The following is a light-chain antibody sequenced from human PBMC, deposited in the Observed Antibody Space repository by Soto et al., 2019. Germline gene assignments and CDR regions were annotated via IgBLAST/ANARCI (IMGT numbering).Light chain of an antibody. CDR1: SGSVSTSYY. J-gene: IGLJ3*02. CDR2: STN. V-gene: IGLV8-61*01. Sequence: QTVVTQEPSFSVSPGGTVTLTCGLSSGSVSTSYYPSWYQQTPGQAPRTLIYSTNTRSSGVPDRFSGSILGNKAALTITGAQAYDESDYYCVLYMGSGISNWVFGGGTKLTVL. CDR3: VLYMGSGISNWV.